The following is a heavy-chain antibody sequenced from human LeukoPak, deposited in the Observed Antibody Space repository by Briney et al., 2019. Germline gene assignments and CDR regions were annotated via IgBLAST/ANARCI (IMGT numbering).Heavy chain of an antibody. CDR1: GFTFSNAW. J-gene: IGHJ4*02. D-gene: IGHD3-9*01. CDR2: IKSKSDGGTT. Sequence: GGSLRLSCAPSGFTFSNAWMSWVRQAPGTGLEWVGRIKSKSDGGTTDYAAPVKGRFTISGDDSKNTLYLQMNSLKTEDTAVYYCTTGVLTGFPRWGQGTLVTVSS. V-gene: IGHV3-15*01. CDR3: TTGVLTGFPR.